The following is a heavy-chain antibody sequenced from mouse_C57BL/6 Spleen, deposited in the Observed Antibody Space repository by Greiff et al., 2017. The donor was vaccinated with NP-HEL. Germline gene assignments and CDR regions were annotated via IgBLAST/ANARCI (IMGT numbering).Heavy chain of an antibody. CDR3: TRGYFDY. CDR1: GYTFTDYE. CDR2: IDPETGGT. Sequence: VKLVESGAELVRPGASVTLSCKASGYTFTDYEMHWVKPTPVHGLEWIGAIDPETGGTAYNQKFKGKAILTADKSSSTAYMELRSLTSEDSAVYYCTRGYFDYWGQGTTLTVSS. J-gene: IGHJ2*01. V-gene: IGHV1-15*01.